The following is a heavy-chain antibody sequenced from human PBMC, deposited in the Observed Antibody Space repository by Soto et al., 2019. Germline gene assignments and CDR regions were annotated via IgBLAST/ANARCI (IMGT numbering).Heavy chain of an antibody. J-gene: IGHJ3*02. CDR2: ISSSSSST. CDR1: GFTFSDYY. V-gene: IGHV3-11*06. D-gene: IGHD4-17*01. CDR3: ARGYGGNSGNVFDI. Sequence: PGGSLRLSCAASGFTFSDYYMSWIRQAPGKGLEWVSSISSSSSSTNYADPVKARFTISRDNAKNSLYLQMNSLRAEDTAVYYCARGYGGNSGNVFDIWGQGTMVTVSS.